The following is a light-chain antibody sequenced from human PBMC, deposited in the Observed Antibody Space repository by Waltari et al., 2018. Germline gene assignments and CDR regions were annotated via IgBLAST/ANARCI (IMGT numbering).Light chain of an antibody. Sequence: QLVLTQSPSASASLGASVKPTCTLSSGHSSNIIPWHQQQPEKVPRDLMKVNSDGSHSKGDEIPDRFSGSSSGAERYLTISNLQSEDEADYFCQTGGHGTWVFGGGTKLTVL. J-gene: IGLJ3*02. CDR2: VNSDGSH. CDR3: QTGGHGTWV. CDR1: SGHSSNI. V-gene: IGLV4-69*01.